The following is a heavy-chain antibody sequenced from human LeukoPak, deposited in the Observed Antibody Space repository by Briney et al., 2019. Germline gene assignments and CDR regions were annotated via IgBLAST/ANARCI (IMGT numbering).Heavy chain of an antibody. CDR1: GFTFSSYW. V-gene: IGHV3-7*03. CDR3: ARGDRGVIIPADDTYYYYYGMDV. J-gene: IGHJ6*04. Sequence: PGGSLRLSCAASGFTFSSYWMSWVRQAPGKGLEWVANIKQDGSEKYYVDSVKGQFTISRDNAKNSLYLQMNSLRAEDTAVYYCARGDRGVIIPADDTYYYYYGMDVWGKGTTVTVSS. D-gene: IGHD3-10*01. CDR2: IKQDGSEK.